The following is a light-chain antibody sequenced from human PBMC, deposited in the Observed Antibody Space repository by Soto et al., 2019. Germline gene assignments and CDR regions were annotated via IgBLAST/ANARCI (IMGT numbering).Light chain of an antibody. CDR1: QTVNSN. J-gene: IGKJ3*01. Sequence: EIVMTQSPATLSVSPGERATLSCRASQTVNSNLAWYQQKPGQAPRLLIYGASTRATDIPARFSGSGSGTEFTLAINSLQSEDFAVYYCQQYNNWPLTFGPGTKVDIK. CDR2: GAS. CDR3: QQYNNWPLT. V-gene: IGKV3-15*01.